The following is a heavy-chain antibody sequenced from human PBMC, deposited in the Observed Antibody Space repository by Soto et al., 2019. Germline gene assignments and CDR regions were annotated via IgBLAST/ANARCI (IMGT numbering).Heavy chain of an antibody. CDR1: GGSISSYY. Sequence: SETLFLTCTVSGGSISSYYWSWIRQPPGKGLEWIGYIYYSGSTNYNPSLKSRVTISVDTSKNQFSLKLSSVTAADTAVYYCARIIAAAGWFDPWGKGTLVTVS. CDR3: ARIIAAAGWFDP. D-gene: IGHD6-13*01. V-gene: IGHV4-59*01. J-gene: IGHJ5*02. CDR2: IYYSGST.